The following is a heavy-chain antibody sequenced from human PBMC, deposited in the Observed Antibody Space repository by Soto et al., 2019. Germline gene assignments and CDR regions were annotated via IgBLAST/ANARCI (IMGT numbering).Heavy chain of an antibody. J-gene: IGHJ4*02. CDR1: GLTFRNDW. V-gene: IGHV3-7*03. Sequence: EMQLVESGGGLVQPGGSLRLSCAGSGLTFRNDWLSWVRQAPGKGLEWVANINQDGSERYYVDSVRGRFTISRDNVENSPYVQLDSLRHEDTAVYYCAVYGYGVSAAAYWGQGTLVTVSS. CDR3: AVYGYGVSAAAY. D-gene: IGHD5-12*01. CDR2: INQDGSER.